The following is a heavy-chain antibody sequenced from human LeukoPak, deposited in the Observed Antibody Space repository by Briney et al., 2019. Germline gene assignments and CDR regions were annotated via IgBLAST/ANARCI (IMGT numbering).Heavy chain of an antibody. CDR3: AREEPGDLGQAFHY. Sequence: GGSLRLSCAASGFTFSSHSMNWVRQAPGKGLEWVSSMGGSGTSIYYADSVKGRFTISRDNAKNSLYLQMNSLRVDDTAVYYCAREEPGDLGQAFHYWGQGTLVTVSS. D-gene: IGHD7-27*01. V-gene: IGHV3-21*01. CDR2: MGGSGTSI. CDR1: GFTFSSHS. J-gene: IGHJ4*02.